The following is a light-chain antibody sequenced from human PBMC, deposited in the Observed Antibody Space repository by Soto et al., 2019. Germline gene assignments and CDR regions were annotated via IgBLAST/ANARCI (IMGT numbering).Light chain of an antibody. CDR2: WAS. CDR1: QSVLYSSNNKNY. Sequence: DIVMTQSPDSLAVSLGERATINCKSSQSVLYSSNNKNYLAWYQQKPGQPPKLLIYWASTRESGVPDRFSGSGSWTDFTLTISSLQAEDVAVYYCQQYYSTLLTFGGGTKGEIK. V-gene: IGKV4-1*01. CDR3: QQYYSTLLT. J-gene: IGKJ4*01.